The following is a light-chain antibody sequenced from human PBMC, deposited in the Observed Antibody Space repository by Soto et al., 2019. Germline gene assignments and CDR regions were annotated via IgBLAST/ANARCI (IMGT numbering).Light chain of an antibody. Sequence: DIQMTQSPSSLSASVGARVTITCRASQSISTYLNWYQQKPGKAPKLVIYGSSRLQSGVPSRFSGSKSGTDFTLTINSLQPEYVATYYCQQSSSTPLTFGGGTKVEIK. CDR2: GSS. CDR1: QSISTY. CDR3: QQSSSTPLT. J-gene: IGKJ4*01. V-gene: IGKV1-39*01.